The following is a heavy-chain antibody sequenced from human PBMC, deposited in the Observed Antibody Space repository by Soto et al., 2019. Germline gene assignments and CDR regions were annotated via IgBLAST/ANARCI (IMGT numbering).Heavy chain of an antibody. V-gene: IGHV4-34*01. CDR2: INHSGST. CDR1: GGSFSGYY. J-gene: IGHJ6*03. Sequence: SSETLSLTCAVYGGSFSGYYWSWIRQPPWKGLEWIGEINHSGSTNYNPSLKSRVTISVDTSKNQFSLKLSSETAADTAVYYCARGSSSTVTNYYYMDVWGKGTTVTVSS. D-gene: IGHD4-4*01. CDR3: ARGSSSTVTNYYYMDV.